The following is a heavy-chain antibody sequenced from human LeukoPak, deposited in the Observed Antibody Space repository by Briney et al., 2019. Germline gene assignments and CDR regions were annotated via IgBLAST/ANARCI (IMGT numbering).Heavy chain of an antibody. V-gene: IGHV4-31*03. J-gene: IGHJ4*02. Sequence: SSETLSLTCTVSGGSISSGGYYWSWIRQHPGKGLEWIGYIYYSGSTYYNPSLKSRVTISVDTSKNQFSLKLNSVTPADTAVYYCWRGKIFGVEIGLPIDYWGQGTLVTVSS. CDR3: WRGKIFGVEIGLPIDY. CDR1: GGSISSGGYY. CDR2: IYYSGST. D-gene: IGHD3-3*01.